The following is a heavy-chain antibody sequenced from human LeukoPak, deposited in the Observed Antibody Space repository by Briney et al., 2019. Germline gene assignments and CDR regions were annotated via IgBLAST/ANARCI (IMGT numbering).Heavy chain of an antibody. Sequence: GGSLTLSCAPSGFTLSSYSMNWVRQAPAKGLEWVSSISSSSSYIYYADSVKGRFTISRDNAKNSLYLQMNSLRAEDTAVYYCARCYDSSGYYWPYYFDYWGQGTLVTVSS. CDR1: GFTLSSYS. CDR2: ISSSSSYI. V-gene: IGHV3-21*01. D-gene: IGHD3-22*01. CDR3: ARCYDSSGYYWPYYFDY. J-gene: IGHJ4*02.